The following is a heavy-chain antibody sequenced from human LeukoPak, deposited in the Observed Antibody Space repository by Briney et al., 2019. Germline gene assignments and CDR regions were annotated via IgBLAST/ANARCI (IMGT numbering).Heavy chain of an antibody. V-gene: IGHV3-48*04. D-gene: IGHD5-18*01. Sequence: GGSLRLSCAASGFTFSSYSMNWVRQAPGKGLEWVSYISSSGSTIYYADSVKGRFTISRDNAKNSLYLQMNSLRAEDTAVYYCARDPEARGYSYGPYYYYYMDVWGKGTTVTVSS. CDR1: GFTFSSYS. CDR3: ARDPEARGYSYGPYYYYYMDV. J-gene: IGHJ6*03. CDR2: ISSSGSTI.